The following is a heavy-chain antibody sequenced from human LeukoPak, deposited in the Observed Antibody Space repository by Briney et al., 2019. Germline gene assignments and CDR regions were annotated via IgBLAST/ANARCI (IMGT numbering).Heavy chain of an antibody. Sequence: GGPLRLSCAASGFTFSSYAMSWVRQAPGKGLEWVSAISGSGGSTHYADSVKGRFTISRDNSKNTLYLQMNSLRAEDTAVYYCAKHFEQWLVEYFDYWGQGTLVTVSS. CDR1: GFTFSSYA. J-gene: IGHJ4*02. V-gene: IGHV3-23*01. CDR3: AKHFEQWLVEYFDY. CDR2: ISGSGGST. D-gene: IGHD6-19*01.